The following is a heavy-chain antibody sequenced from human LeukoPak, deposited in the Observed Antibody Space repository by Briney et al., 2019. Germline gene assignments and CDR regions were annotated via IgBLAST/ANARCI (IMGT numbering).Heavy chain of an antibody. D-gene: IGHD6-19*01. CDR1: GFTVSSNY. Sequence: GGSLRLSCAASGFTVSSNYMSWVRQAPGKGLEWVSVIYSGGSTSYADSVKGRFTISRDNSKNTVYLQMNILRAEDTAVYCCAREGPSISSGWPGLFDYWGQGTLVIVSS. V-gene: IGHV3-66*01. J-gene: IGHJ4*02. CDR2: IYSGGST. CDR3: AREGPSISSGWPGLFDY.